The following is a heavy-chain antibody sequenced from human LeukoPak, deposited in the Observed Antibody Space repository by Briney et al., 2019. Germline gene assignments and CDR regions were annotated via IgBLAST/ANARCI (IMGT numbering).Heavy chain of an antibody. Sequence: GASVKVSCQGSGYTFTHNYIHWMRQAPGQGLEWVGWINPNGGATRFAQKFQGRVSMTRDTSITTANMDLSSLRSDDTAVYYCTRDRPHTSMNAFDVWGQGTLVTVSS. D-gene: IGHD1-26*01. CDR3: TRDRPHTSMNAFDV. J-gene: IGHJ3*01. CDR2: INPNGGAT. V-gene: IGHV1-2*02. CDR1: GYTFTHNY.